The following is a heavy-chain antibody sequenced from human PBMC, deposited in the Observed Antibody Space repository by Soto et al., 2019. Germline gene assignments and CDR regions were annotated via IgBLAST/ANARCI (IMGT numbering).Heavy chain of an antibody. V-gene: IGHV4-34*01. CDR1: GGSFSGYY. Sequence: QVQLQQWGAGLLKPSETLSLTCAVYGGSFSGYYWSWIRQPPGKGLEWIGEINHSGSTNYNPSLKSRVTISVDTSRNQFSLKLSSVTAADTAVDYCARGFSSSWYLDYWGQGTLVTVSS. CDR2: INHSGST. CDR3: ARGFSSSWYLDY. D-gene: IGHD6-13*01. J-gene: IGHJ4*02.